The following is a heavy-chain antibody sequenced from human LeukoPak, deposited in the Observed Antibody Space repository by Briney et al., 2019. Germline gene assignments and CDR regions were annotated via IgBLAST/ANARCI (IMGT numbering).Heavy chain of an antibody. V-gene: IGHV1-8*01. CDR1: GYTFTSYD. CDR3: ASVAVTYGSGYGMDV. CDR2: MNPNSGNT. J-gene: IGHJ6*02. Sequence: ASVKVSCKASGYTFTSYDINWVRRATGQGLEWMGWMNPNSGNTGYAQKFQGRVTMTRNTSISTAYMELSSLRSEDTAVYYCASVAVTYGSGYGMDVWGQGTTVTVSS. D-gene: IGHD3-10*01.